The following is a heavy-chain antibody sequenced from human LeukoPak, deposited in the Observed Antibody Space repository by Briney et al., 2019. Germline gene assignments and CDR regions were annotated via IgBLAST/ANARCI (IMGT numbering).Heavy chain of an antibody. CDR1: GYSFTSYW. V-gene: IGHV5-51*01. D-gene: IGHD4-17*01. CDR2: IYPGDSDT. Sequence: GESLKISCEASGYSFTSYWIGWVRQMPGKGLEWMGIIYPGDSDTRYSPSFQGQVTIAADKSISTAYLQWSSLKASDTAMYYCAKTTVTTLEFDPWGQGTLVTVSS. CDR3: AKTTVTTLEFDP. J-gene: IGHJ5*02.